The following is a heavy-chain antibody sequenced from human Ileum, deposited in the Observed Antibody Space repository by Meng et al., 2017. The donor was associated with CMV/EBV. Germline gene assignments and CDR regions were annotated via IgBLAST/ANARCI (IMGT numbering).Heavy chain of an antibody. CDR1: ANSLSAYS. V-gene: IGHV4-59*10. Sequence: QWGAGLLKPSEALSLHCSVSANSLSAYSWHWIRQPAGKGLDWIGRLYSTGTIKYIPSLMSRLTLSLDTSKSQFSLNLRYLTAADTAVYYCATTYSDGDWNFDYWGQGTLVTVSS. CDR2: LYSTGTI. J-gene: IGHJ4*02. CDR3: ATTYSDGDWNFDY. D-gene: IGHD1-26*01.